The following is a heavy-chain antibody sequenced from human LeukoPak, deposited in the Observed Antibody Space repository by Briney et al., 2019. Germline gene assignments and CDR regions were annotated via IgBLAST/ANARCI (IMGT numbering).Heavy chain of an antibody. CDR2: ISLSGVT. CDR3: SRESGVFSPFGY. CDR1: RGSISSTNW. D-gene: IGHD1-26*01. V-gene: IGHV4-4*02. Sequence: PSGTLSLTCGVSRGSISSTNWWSWVRRPPGQGLEWIGEISLSGVTNYNPSLKSRVTMPLDRSKNHLTLTLTSVTAADTAVYYYSRESGVFSPFGYWGQGTLVTVSS. J-gene: IGHJ4*02.